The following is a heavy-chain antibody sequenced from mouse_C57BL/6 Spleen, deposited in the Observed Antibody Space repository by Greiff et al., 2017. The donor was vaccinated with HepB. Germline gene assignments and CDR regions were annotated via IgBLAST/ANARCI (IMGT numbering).Heavy chain of an antibody. CDR3: ARYYYGSSLLGY. D-gene: IGHD1-1*01. J-gene: IGHJ4*01. CDR1: GYTFTSYW. V-gene: IGHV1-69*01. CDR2: IDPSDSYT. Sequence: VQLQQPGAELVMPGASVKLSCKASGYTFTSYWMHWVKQRPGQGLEWIGEIDPSDSYTNYNQKFKGKSTLTVDKSSSTAYMQLSSLTSEDSAVYDCARYYYGSSLLGYWGQGTSVTVSS.